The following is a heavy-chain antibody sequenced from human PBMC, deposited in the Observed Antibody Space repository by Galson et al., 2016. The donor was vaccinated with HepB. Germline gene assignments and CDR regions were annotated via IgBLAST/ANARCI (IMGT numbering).Heavy chain of an antibody. V-gene: IGHV3-23*01. CDR2: IVSGGNT. D-gene: IGHD3-10*02. CDR1: GFTLVGTG. J-gene: IGHJ4*02. Sequence: SLRLSCAVSGFTLVGTGFSWVRQAPGKGLEWVSDIVSGGNTFYADSVKGRFTVSKDISKNTLYLQRNSLRVEDTAIYYCSGHVGGSAWGQGTLVTVSS. CDR3: SGHVGGSA.